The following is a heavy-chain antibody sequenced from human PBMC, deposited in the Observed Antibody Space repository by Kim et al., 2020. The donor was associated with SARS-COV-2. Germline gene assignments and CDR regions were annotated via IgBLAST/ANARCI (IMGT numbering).Heavy chain of an antibody. Sequence: SVKVSCKASGGTFSSYAISWVRQAPGQGLAWMGGIIPIFGTANYAQKFQGRVTITADESTSTAYMELSSLRSEDTAVYYCARAPYSGYDWGYFDYWGQGTLVTVSS. D-gene: IGHD5-12*01. CDR2: IIPIFGTA. CDR1: GGTFSSYA. V-gene: IGHV1-69*13. CDR3: ARAPYSGYDWGYFDY. J-gene: IGHJ4*02.